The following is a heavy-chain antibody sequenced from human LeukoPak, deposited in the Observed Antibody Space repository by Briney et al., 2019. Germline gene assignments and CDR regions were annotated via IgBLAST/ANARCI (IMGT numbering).Heavy chain of an antibody. CDR2: INPNSGGT. V-gene: IGHV1-2*02. CDR3: VRDDASP. Sequence: ASVKVSCKTSRYTFTGYYIHWVRQAPGQGLEWMGWINPNSGGTNYAQNFQGRVTMTRDTSISTAYMELSRLRSDDTAVYYCVRDDASPWGQGTLVNVSS. CDR1: RYTFTGYY. J-gene: IGHJ5*02.